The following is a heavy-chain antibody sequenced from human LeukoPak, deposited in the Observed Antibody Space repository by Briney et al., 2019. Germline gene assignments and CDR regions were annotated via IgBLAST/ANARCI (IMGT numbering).Heavy chain of an antibody. CDR2: IHHSGTA. V-gene: IGHV4-38-2*02. Sequence: SETLSLTCTVSGRSINNGYFWGWIRQPPGKGLEWIASIHHSGTASYNPSLESRVTISVDTAKNQFSLRLSSVTAADTAVYYCARDRGALGATVPAIFAVNFFDSWGQGTLGTVSS. CDR1: GRSINNGYF. D-gene: IGHD2-2*02. CDR3: ARDRGALGATVPAIFAVNFFDS. J-gene: IGHJ4*02.